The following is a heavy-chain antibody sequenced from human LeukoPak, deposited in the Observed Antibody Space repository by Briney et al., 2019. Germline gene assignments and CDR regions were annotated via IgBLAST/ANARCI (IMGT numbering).Heavy chain of an antibody. V-gene: IGHV3-30-3*01. D-gene: IGHD6-6*01. J-gene: IGHJ4*02. CDR1: GFTFDSYA. Sequence: GRSLRLSCAASGFTFDSYALHWVRQAPGKGLEWLAIITYDGTNKYYADSVKGRFTISRDNSKSTLFLQMNSLRAEDAAVYYCARVEYSSSPHFDYWGQGTLVTVSS. CDR2: ITYDGTNK. CDR3: ARVEYSSSPHFDY.